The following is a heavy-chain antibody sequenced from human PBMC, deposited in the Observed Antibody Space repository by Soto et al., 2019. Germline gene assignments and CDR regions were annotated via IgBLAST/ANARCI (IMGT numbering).Heavy chain of an antibody. J-gene: IGHJ2*01. D-gene: IGHD3-10*01. CDR1: GYTFTSYD. V-gene: IGHV1-8*01. Sequence: QVQLVQSGAEVKKPGASVKVSCKASGYTFTSYDINWVRQATGQGLEWMGWMNPNSGNTGYAQKFQGRVTMTRNTSISTDYMEGISLRSEDSAVYYCARVRDYYGSGSYYNYWYFDLWGRGTLVTVSS. CDR3: ARVRDYYGSGSYYNYWYFDL. CDR2: MNPNSGNT.